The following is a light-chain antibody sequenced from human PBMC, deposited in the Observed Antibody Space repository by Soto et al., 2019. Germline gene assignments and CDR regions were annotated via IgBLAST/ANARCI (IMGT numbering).Light chain of an antibody. V-gene: IGKV1-39*01. CDR3: QQSYITPWT. CDR1: QSITNY. CDR2: AAS. J-gene: IGKJ1*01. Sequence: DIQMTQKPSSLAASVGDRVTITCRASQSITNYLNWYQQKPGKAPNLLIYAASSLRSGVPSRFSGSGSGTDFTLTISSLQPEDFATYYCQQSYITPWTFCQGT.